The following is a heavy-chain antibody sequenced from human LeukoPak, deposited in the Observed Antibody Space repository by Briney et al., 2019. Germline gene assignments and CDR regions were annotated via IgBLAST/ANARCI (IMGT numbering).Heavy chain of an antibody. Sequence: SETLSLTCAVYGGPFSDYSWLWIPQPPGKAREGIGEIKHSGITKYNPALKSRVTISVDTSKNHFSLRLSSVTAAGTAVYYFASDVDTSMVSNLYFDYWGEGTLVTVSS. CDR1: GGPFSDYS. CDR3: ASDVDTSMVSNLYFDY. V-gene: IGHV4-34*01. J-gene: IGHJ4*02. CDR2: IKHSGIT. D-gene: IGHD5-18*01.